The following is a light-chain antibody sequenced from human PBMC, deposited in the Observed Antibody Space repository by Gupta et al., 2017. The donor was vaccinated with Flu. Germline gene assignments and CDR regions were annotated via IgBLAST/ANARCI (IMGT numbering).Light chain of an antibody. CDR3: STWDDSRSGYV. V-gene: IGLV1-47*01. CDR1: NSNIASNY. CDR2: RDD. Sequence: QSVLTQPPSASGAPGQRVTISCSGSNSNIASNYVYWYQQFAGTAPKLLIYRDDQRPSGVPERFSGSKSGTSASLAISGLGAEDEADYYCSTWDDSRSGYVFGSGTKVTVL. J-gene: IGLJ1*01.